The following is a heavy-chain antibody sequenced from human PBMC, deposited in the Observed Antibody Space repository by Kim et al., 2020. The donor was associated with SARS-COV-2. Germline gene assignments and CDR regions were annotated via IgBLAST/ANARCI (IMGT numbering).Heavy chain of an antibody. V-gene: IGHV1-3*01. D-gene: IGHD6-19*01. J-gene: IGHJ4*02. CDR3: ARGSIAVAAYFDY. Sequence: SSQKFQGRVTITRDTSASTAYMEVSSLRSEDTAVYYCARGSIAVAAYFDYWGQGTLVTVSS.